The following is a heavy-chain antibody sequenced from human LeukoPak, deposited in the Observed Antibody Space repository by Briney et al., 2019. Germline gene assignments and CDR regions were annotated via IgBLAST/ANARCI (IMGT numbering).Heavy chain of an antibody. CDR1: GGSISSYY. CDR3: ARDGSYGTSRMDV. D-gene: IGHD2-2*01. Sequence: SETLSLTCTVSGGSISSYYWSWIRQPPGKGLQWIGYIYYSGSTNHNPSLKSRVTMSIDTSQNQFSLKLASVTAADTAVYYCARDGSYGTSRMDVWGQGTTVTVSS. V-gene: IGHV4-59*12. CDR2: IYYSGST. J-gene: IGHJ6*02.